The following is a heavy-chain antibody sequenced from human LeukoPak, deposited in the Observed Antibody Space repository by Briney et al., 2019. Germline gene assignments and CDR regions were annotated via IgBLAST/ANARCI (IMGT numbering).Heavy chain of an antibody. CDR3: ARDFSPGQRFYFDY. J-gene: IGHJ4*02. D-gene: IGHD6-25*01. CDR2: ISSSSSYI. V-gene: IGHV3-21*01. CDR1: GFTFSSYS. Sequence: KPGGSLRLSCAASGFTFSSYSMNWVRQAPGKGLEWVSSISSSSSYIYYADSVKGRFTISRDNAKNSLYLQMNSLRAEDTAVYYCARDFSPGQRFYFDYWGQGTLVTVSS.